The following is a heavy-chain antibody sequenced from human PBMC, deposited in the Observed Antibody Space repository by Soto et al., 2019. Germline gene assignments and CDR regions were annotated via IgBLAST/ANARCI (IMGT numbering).Heavy chain of an antibody. CDR1: GFTFTSSA. CDR2: IVVGSGNT. V-gene: IGHV1-58*01. CDR3: AADGGSYFYYYYGMDV. Sequence: ASVKVACKASGFTFTSSAVQWVLQARGQRLEWIGWIVVGSGNTNYAQKFQERVTITRDMSTSTAYMELSSLRSEDTAVYYCAADGGSYFYYYYGMDVWGQGTTVTVS. J-gene: IGHJ6*02. D-gene: IGHD1-26*01.